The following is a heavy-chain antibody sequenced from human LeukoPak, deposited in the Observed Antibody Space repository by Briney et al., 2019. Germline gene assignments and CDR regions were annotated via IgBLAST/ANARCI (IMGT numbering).Heavy chain of an antibody. CDR2: ISSSSSYI. D-gene: IGHD4-17*01. Sequence: GGSLRLSCAASGFTFDDYGMSWVRQAPGKGLEWVSSISSSSSYIYYADSVKGRFAISRDNAKNSLYLQMNSLRAEDTAIYYCARGDTTVTTGGFDYWGQGTLVTVSS. J-gene: IGHJ4*02. CDR1: GFTFDDYG. V-gene: IGHV3-21*01. CDR3: ARGDTTVTTGGFDY.